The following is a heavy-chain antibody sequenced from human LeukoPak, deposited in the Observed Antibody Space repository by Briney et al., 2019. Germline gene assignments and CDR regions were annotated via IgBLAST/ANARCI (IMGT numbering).Heavy chain of an antibody. V-gene: IGHV3-66*01. CDR3: ARDSRDYYDSSGYYLGY. CDR1: GFTVSSNY. CDR2: IYSGGST. J-gene: IGHJ4*02. Sequence: GGSLRLSCAASGFTVSSNYMSWVRQAPGKGLEWVSVIYSGGSTYYADSVKGRFTISRDNSKNTLYLQMNSLRAEDTAVYYCARDSRDYYDSSGYYLGYWGQGTPVTVSS. D-gene: IGHD3-22*01.